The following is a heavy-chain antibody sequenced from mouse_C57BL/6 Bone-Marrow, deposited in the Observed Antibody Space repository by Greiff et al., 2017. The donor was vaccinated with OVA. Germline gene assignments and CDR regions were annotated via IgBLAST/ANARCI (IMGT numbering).Heavy chain of an antibody. J-gene: IGHJ2*01. CDR3: ARQLLWLRQYYFDY. V-gene: IGHV1-69*01. CDR1: GYTFTSYW. D-gene: IGHD2-2*01. Sequence: VQLQQPGAELVMPGASVKLSCKASGYTFTSYWMHWVKQRPGQGLEWIGEIDPSDSYTNYNQKFKGKSTLTVDKSSSTAYMQLSSLTSEDSAVYYCARQLLWLRQYYFDYWGQGTTLTVSS. CDR2: IDPSDSYT.